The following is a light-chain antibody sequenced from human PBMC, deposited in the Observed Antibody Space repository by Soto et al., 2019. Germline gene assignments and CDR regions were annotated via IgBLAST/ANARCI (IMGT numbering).Light chain of an antibody. CDR2: GAS. CDR3: QQYNNWPRT. CDR1: QSVSSN. V-gene: IGKV3-15*01. J-gene: IGKJ1*01. Sequence: EIVMTQSPATLSVSPGERATLSCRASQSVSSNLAWYQQKPGHAPRLLIYGASTRATGIPARFSGSGSGTEFTITISSLQSEDFAVYYCQQYNNWPRTFGQGTKVEIK.